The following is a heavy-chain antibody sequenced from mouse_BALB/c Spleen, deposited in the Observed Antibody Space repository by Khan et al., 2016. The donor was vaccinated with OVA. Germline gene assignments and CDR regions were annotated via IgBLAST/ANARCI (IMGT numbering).Heavy chain of an antibody. CDR3: ARGYYYGSRSFAY. J-gene: IGHJ3*01. D-gene: IGHD1-1*01. CDR1: GYSFTGYY. Sequence: LVKTGASVKISCKASGYSFTGYYMHWVKQSHGKSLEWIGYISCYNGSTTYNQKFKGKATFTVDTSSSTVYMQFNSLTSEDSAVYYCARGYYYGSRSFAYWGQGTLVTVSA. CDR2: ISCYNGST. V-gene: IGHV1S34*01.